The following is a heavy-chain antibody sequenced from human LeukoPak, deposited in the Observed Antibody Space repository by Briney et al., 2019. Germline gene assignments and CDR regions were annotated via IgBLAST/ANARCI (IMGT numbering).Heavy chain of an antibody. D-gene: IGHD2/OR15-2a*01. Sequence: GASVKVSCKASGYTFTGYYMHWVRQAPGQGLEWMGWINPNSGGTNYAQKFQGRVTMTRDTSISTAYMELSRLRSDDTAVYYCACNLLARGRGAFDYWGQGTQVTVSS. CDR1: GYTFTGYY. J-gene: IGHJ4*02. CDR2: INPNSGGT. CDR3: ACNLLARGRGAFDY. V-gene: IGHV1-2*02.